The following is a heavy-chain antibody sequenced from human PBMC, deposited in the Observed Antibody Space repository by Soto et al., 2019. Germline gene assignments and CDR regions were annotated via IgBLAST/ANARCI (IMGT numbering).Heavy chain of an antibody. J-gene: IGHJ4*02. D-gene: IGHD3-3*01. V-gene: IGHV4-39*01. Sequence: SETLSLTCTVSGGSISSSSYYWGWIRQPPGKGLEWIGFIYYSGSTYYNPSLKSRVTISVDTSKNHFSLKLSSVTAADTAVYYCARRRYDFWSGYYTANYFDYWGQGTLVTVSS. CDR3: ARRRYDFWSGYYTANYFDY. CDR2: IYYSGST. CDR1: GGSISSSSYY.